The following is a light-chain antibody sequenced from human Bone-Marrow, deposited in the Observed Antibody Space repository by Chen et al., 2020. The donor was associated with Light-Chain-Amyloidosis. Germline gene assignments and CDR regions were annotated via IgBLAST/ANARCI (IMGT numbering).Light chain of an antibody. J-gene: IGLJ3*02. CDR2: DVT. CDR3: SSYTVSSTWV. Sequence: QSALTQPASVSGSPGQSITIPCTGSRSGVGGYNVGSWYQQLPGKAPKLLIYDVTNRPSGVSYRFSGSKSANTASLTVSGLQAEDEADYYCSSYTVSSTWVFGGGTKLTVL. V-gene: IGLV2-14*03. CDR1: RSGVGGYNV.